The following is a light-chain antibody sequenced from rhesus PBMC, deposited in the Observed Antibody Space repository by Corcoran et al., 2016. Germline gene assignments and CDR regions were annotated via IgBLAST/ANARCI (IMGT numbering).Light chain of an antibody. Sequence: DIQMTQSPSSLSASVGDRVTITCRASQGISNWLAWYQPKPGKAPKLLIYRASNLDTGVPSRFSGSGSGTDFTLTSSSLQPEDIATYYCQQHNNSPVTFGPGTKLDI. CDR2: RAS. CDR1: QGISNW. J-gene: IGKJ3*01. V-gene: IGKV1-69*01. CDR3: QQHNNSPVT.